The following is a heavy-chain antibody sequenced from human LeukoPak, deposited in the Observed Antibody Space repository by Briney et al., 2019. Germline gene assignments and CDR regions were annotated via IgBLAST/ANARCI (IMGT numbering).Heavy chain of an antibody. V-gene: IGHV4-4*07. Sequence: SETLSLTCTVSGGSISSYYWSWIRQPAGKGLEWIGRIYTNGSTNYNPSLKSRVTMSVDTSKNQFSLKLSSVTAADTAVYYCAREQVGATIYYFDYWGQGTLVTVSS. CDR2: IYTNGST. CDR1: GGSISSYY. CDR3: AREQVGATIYYFDY. J-gene: IGHJ4*02. D-gene: IGHD1-26*01.